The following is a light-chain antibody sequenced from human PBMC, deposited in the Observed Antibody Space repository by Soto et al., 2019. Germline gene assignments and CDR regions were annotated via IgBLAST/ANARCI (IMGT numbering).Light chain of an antibody. CDR1: QSVSSY. Sequence: EIVLTQSPATLSLSPWERATLSCRASQSVSSYLAWYQQKPGQAPRLLIYDTSTRATGVPVRFSGSGSGTEFTLTISSLQSEDFAVYYCQQYNHWSSLTFGQGTRLEIK. CDR2: DTS. V-gene: IGKV3-15*01. J-gene: IGKJ5*01. CDR3: QQYNHWSSLT.